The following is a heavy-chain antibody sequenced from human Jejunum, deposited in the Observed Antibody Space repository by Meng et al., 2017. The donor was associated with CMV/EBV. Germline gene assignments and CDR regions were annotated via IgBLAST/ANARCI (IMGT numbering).Heavy chain of an antibody. J-gene: IGHJ1*01. D-gene: IGHD3-10*01. Sequence: GWSFSSAWMHWVRQSPGKGLLWVSCIPSAGGEPRYADSVKGRFRISRDNGKNTVFLHMDSLRDDDTGVYYCASAPSGLGFTEATNWGQGTLVTVSS. CDR1: GWSFSSAW. CDR3: ASAPSGLGFTEATN. CDR2: IPSAGGEP. V-gene: IGHV3-74*01.